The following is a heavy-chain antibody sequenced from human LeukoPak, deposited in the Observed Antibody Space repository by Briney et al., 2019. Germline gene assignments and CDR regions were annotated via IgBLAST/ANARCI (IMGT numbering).Heavy chain of an antibody. CDR2: ISYDGSNK. CDR1: GFTFTSNG. D-gene: IGHD3-10*01. V-gene: IGHV3-30*19. Sequence: GGSLRLSCAASGFTFTSNGMHWVRQAPGKGLEWVAVISYDGSNKYYADSVKGRFTISRDNSKNTLYLQMNSLRPEDTAVFYCARSYYYGSGSYYSGMDYWGQGTLVTVSS. J-gene: IGHJ4*02. CDR3: ARSYYYGSGSYYSGMDY.